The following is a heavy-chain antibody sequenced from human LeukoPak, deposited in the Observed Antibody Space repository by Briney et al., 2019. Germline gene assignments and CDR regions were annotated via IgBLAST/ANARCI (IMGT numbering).Heavy chain of an antibody. J-gene: IGHJ4*02. CDR3: AKWTVTLFDY. Sequence: PGGSLRLSCAALGFTFDDYAMHWVRQAPGKGLGWVSLISGDGGSTYYADSVKGRFTISRDNSKNTLYLQMNSLRAEDTAVYYCAKWTVTLFDYWGQGTLVTVSS. CDR2: ISGDGGST. V-gene: IGHV3-43*02. D-gene: IGHD4-17*01. CDR1: GFTFDDYA.